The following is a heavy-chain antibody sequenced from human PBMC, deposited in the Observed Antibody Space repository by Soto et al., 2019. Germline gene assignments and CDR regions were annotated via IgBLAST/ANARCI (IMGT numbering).Heavy chain of an antibody. J-gene: IGHJ1*01. Sequence: QVQLVQSGAEVKKPGSSVNVSCKASGGTFSSYTISWVRQAPGQGLEWMGRIIPILGIANYAQKFQGRVTILADNSTSTAYMELSSLRSEDTAVYYCARELGDYGAGHFLHWCQGTLVTVSS. D-gene: IGHD4-17*01. V-gene: IGHV1-69*08. CDR1: GGTFSSYT. CDR2: IIPILGIA. CDR3: ARELGDYGAGHFLH.